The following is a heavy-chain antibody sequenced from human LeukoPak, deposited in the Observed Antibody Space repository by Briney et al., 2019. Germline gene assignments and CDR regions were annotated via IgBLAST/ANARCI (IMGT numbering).Heavy chain of an antibody. Sequence: GSLRLSCASSGFTFSDYYMSWIRQAPGKGLEWVAYISSSGSTIYYADSVKGRFTISRDNAKNSLYLQMNSLRAEDTAVYYCARGPYCSSTSCYWPNYYFDHWGQGILVTVSS. CDR1: GFTFSDYY. CDR3: ARGPYCSSTSCYWPNYYFDH. D-gene: IGHD2-2*01. J-gene: IGHJ4*02. CDR2: ISSSGSTI. V-gene: IGHV3-11*04.